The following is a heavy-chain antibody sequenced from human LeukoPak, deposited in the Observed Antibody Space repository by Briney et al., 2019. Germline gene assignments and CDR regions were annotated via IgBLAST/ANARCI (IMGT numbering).Heavy chain of an antibody. V-gene: IGHV3-53*05. J-gene: IGHJ3*02. D-gene: IGHD1-1*01. Sequence: GGSLRLSCAASGFTVSSNHMSWVRQAPGKGLEWVSVIYGAGSTNYADSVKGRFTISRDNSKNTLYLQMNSLRAEDTAVYYCARAAGRVYNWNDVGAFDIWGQGTMVTVSS. CDR1: GFTVSSNH. CDR3: ARAAGRVYNWNDVGAFDI. CDR2: IYGAGST.